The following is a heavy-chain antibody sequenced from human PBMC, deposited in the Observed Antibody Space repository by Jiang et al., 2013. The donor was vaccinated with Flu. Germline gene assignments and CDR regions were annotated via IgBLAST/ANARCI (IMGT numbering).Heavy chain of an antibody. D-gene: IGHD5-18*01. J-gene: IGHJ4*02. Sequence: VKPSETLSLTCTVSGGSISSSSYYWGWIRQPPGKGLEWIGSIYYSGSTYYNPSLKSRVTISVDTSKNQFSLKLSSVTAADTAVYYCARRKGYTIDYWGQGTLVTVSS. CDR3: ARRKGYTIDY. V-gene: IGHV4-39*07. CDR1: GGSISSSSYY. CDR2: IYYSGST.